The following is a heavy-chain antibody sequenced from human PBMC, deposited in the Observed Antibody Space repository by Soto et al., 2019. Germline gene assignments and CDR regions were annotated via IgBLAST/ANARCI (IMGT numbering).Heavy chain of an antibody. D-gene: IGHD2-15*01. CDR3: ARIGGGSGGSCYSSAFDI. Sequence: CWFPHNSKKMCVSWIRQPPGKALEWLARIDWDDDKYYSTSLRTRLTISKDTSKNQVVLTMTNMDPVDTATYYCARIGGGSGGSCYSSAFDIWGQGTMVTVSS. CDR1: WFPHNSKKMC. V-gene: IGHV2-70*11. J-gene: IGHJ3*02. CDR2: IDWDDDK.